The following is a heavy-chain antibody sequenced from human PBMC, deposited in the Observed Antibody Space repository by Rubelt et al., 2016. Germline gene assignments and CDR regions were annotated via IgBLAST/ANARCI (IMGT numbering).Heavy chain of an antibody. D-gene: IGHD3/OR15-3a*01. Sequence: EVQLLESGGGLVQPGGSLRLSCAASGFTFRSYAMSWVRQAPGKGLEWVSAIRGSGGSTYYADSVKGRFTIARANSKNRLYMEMNSVVAEATAVYYCAKGTGPRRGGTDYWGQGTLVTVSS. CDR2: IRGSGGST. CDR3: AKGTGPRRGGTDY. CDR1: GFTFRSYA. J-gene: IGHJ4*02. V-gene: IGHV3-23*01.